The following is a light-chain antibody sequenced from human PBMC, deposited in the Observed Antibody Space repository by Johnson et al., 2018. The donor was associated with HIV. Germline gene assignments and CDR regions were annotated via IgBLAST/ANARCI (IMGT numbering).Light chain of an antibody. CDR2: ENN. CDR3: GAWDSGLTAHFV. CDR1: NSNIGYNS. J-gene: IGLJ1*01. V-gene: IGLV1-51*02. Sequence: QSALTQPPSVSAAPGQRVTISCSGNNSNIGYNSVSWYQQVPGAAPKLLIYENNKRPSGIADRFSASKSGTSATLDIPGLQTGDEADYYCGAWDSGLTAHFVFGSVTTITVL.